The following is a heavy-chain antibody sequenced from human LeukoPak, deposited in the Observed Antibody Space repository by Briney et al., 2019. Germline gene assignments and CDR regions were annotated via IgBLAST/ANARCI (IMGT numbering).Heavy chain of an antibody. CDR3: ATGRGYSYGFDS. V-gene: IGHV1-2*02. CDR2: IYPNSGGT. Sequence: ASVKVSCKASGYTFSGYYMHWVRQAPGQGLEWMAWIYPNSGGTEYAQKFQGRVTVTRDTSISTAYMQLSRLKSDDTAVYYCATGRGYSYGFDSWGQGTLVTVSS. D-gene: IGHD5-18*01. CDR1: GYTFSGYY. J-gene: IGHJ4*02.